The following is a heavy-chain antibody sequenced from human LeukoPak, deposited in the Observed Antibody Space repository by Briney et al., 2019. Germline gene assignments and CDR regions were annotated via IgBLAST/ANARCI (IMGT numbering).Heavy chain of an antibody. CDR3: ARQVATKGEWAFDV. Sequence: SETLSLTCTVSGGSISSTNYYWGWIRQPPGKGLEWIGNIYYSGRTYYNPSLKSRATISVNTSKNQFSLKLSPVTAADTAVYYCARQVATKGEWAFDVWGQGTMVTVSS. CDR1: GGSISSTNYY. J-gene: IGHJ3*01. D-gene: IGHD5-12*01. CDR2: IYYSGRT. V-gene: IGHV4-39*07.